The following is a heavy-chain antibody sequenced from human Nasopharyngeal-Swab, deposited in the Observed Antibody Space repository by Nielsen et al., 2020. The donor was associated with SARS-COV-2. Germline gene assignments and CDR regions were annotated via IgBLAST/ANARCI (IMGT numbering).Heavy chain of an antibody. CDR1: GGSMSSGKSY. D-gene: IGHD3-10*01. Sequence: SETLSLTCTVSGGSMSSGKSYWSWIRQPPGKGLEWIGYIYYSGSTFYNPSLESRVSISLDTSNNQFSLKLSSVTAADTAVYYCASKISLIRGGYMDVWGKGTTVTVSS. J-gene: IGHJ6*03. CDR2: IYYSGST. V-gene: IGHV4-30-4*01. CDR3: ASKISLIRGGYMDV.